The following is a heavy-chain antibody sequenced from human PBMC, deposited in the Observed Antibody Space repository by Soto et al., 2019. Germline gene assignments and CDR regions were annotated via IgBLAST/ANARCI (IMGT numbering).Heavy chain of an antibody. CDR2: ITPFSGDV. CDR1: GNTFTYRY. D-gene: IGHD1-26*01. Sequence: QMQLVQSGAEVKRTGSTVTVSCKALGNTFTYRYLHWVRQAPGQALEWMGWITPFSGDVHYAQKFPERVNITRNWSINTAYMRMSSLRPEDTAMYYCASGGAGSGPFTWELPDHWGQGTLVTVSS. CDR3: ASGGAGSGPFTWELPDH. V-gene: IGHV1-45*02. J-gene: IGHJ4*02.